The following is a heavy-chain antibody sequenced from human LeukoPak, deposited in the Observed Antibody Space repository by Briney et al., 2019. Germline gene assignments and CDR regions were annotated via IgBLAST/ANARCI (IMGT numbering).Heavy chain of an antibody. CDR2: ISSSSSYI. J-gene: IGHJ4*02. CDR3: ARDWGSSSWYYFDY. V-gene: IGHV3-21*01. Sequence: GGSLRLSCAASGFTFSSYSMNWVRQAPGKGLEWVSSISSSSSYIYYADSVKGRFTISRDNAKNSLYLQMNGLRAEDTAVYYCARDWGSSSWYYFDYWGQGTLVTVSS. CDR1: GFTFSSYS. D-gene: IGHD6-13*01.